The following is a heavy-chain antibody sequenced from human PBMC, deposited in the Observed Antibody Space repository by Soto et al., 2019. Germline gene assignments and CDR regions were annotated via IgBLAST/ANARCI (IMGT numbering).Heavy chain of an antibody. J-gene: IGHJ4*02. CDR3: ARHGSSVLGY. V-gene: IGHV4-39*01. Sequence: QLQLQESGPGLVKPSETLSLTCTVSGGSISSSSYYWGWILQPPGKGLEWIGSIYYSGSTYYNPSLKNGVTKSVDTSKHQFSLKLSSVTAADTAVYYCARHGSSVLGYWGQGTLVTVSS. CDR2: IYYSGST. D-gene: IGHD6-13*01. CDR1: GGSISSSSYY.